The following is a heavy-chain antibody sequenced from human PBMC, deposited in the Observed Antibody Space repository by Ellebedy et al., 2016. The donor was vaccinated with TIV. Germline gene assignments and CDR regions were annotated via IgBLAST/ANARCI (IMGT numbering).Heavy chain of an antibody. D-gene: IGHD1-26*01. CDR2: ISGSGGNT. Sequence: GESLKISCAASGFTFSSYAMSWVRQAPGKGLEWVSGISGSGGNTYYADSVKGRFTISRDNSKNTLYLDMNSLRAEDTAVYSCAKRPSGSSWGLRVDFWGQGTLVTVSS. CDR3: AKRPSGSSWGLRVDF. CDR1: GFTFSSYA. V-gene: IGHV3-23*01. J-gene: IGHJ4*02.